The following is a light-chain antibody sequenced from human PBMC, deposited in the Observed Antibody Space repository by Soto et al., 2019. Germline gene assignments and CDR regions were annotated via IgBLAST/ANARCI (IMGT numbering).Light chain of an antibody. Sequence: IQLTQSPSTLSASVGDRVTITCRASQSVSEYLAWHQQKPGKAPKLLIYKASNLEIGVPARFSGSGSGTEFTLTISSLQPDDFATYYCQQYNGDMYSFGQGTKLEIK. J-gene: IGKJ2*01. CDR3: QQYNGDMYS. V-gene: IGKV1-5*03. CDR1: QSVSEY. CDR2: KAS.